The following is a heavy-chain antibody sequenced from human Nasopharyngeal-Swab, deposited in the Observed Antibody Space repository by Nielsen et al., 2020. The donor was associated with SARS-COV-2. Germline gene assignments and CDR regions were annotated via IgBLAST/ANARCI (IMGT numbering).Heavy chain of an antibody. CDR2: ISSSSSYI. J-gene: IGHJ6*02. D-gene: IGHD3-10*01. Sequence: GESLKISCAASGFTFSSYSMNWVRQAPGKGLEWVSSISSSSSYIYYADSVKGRFTISRDNAKNSLYLQMNSLRAEDTAVYYCARDQQGGYGSGSYGTVPYYYYGMDVWGQGTTVTASS. CDR1: GFTFSSYS. V-gene: IGHV3-21*01. CDR3: ARDQQGGYGSGSYGTVPYYYYGMDV.